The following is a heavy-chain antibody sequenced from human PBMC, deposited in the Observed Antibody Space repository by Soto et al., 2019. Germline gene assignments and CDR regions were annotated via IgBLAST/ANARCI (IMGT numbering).Heavy chain of an antibody. Sequence: GASVKVSCKASGYTFTSYYMHWVRQAPGQGLEWMGIINPSGGSTSYAQKFQGRVTMTRDTSTSTVYMELSSLRSEDTAVYYCARDTDSSGYYSTSFDYWGQGTPVTVSS. CDR2: INPSGGST. CDR1: GYTFTSYY. V-gene: IGHV1-46*01. CDR3: ARDTDSSGYYSTSFDY. D-gene: IGHD3-22*01. J-gene: IGHJ4*02.